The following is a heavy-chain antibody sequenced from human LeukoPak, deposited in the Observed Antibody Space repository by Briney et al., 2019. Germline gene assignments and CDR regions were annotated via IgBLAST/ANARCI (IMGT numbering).Heavy chain of an antibody. V-gene: IGHV3-23*01. CDR2: ISGSDGRT. J-gene: IGHJ4*02. CDR3: AKGVVVVVAYYFDY. Sequence: GGSLRLSCAASGFTFSSYAMSWVRQAPGKGLEWVASISGSDGRTFDADSVKGRFTISRDNSKNTLYLQMNSLRAEDTAVYYCAKGVVVVVAYYFDYWGQGTLVTVSS. D-gene: IGHD3-22*01. CDR1: GFTFSSYA.